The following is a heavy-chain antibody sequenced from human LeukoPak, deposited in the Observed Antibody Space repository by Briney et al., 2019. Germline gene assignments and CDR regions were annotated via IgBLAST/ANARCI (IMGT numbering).Heavy chain of an antibody. CDR2: ISGSVGST. Sequence: GGSLRLSCAASGFTFSSYAMSWVRQAPGKGLEWVSAISGSVGSTYYADSVKGRSTISRDNSKTTLYLQMNSLRAEDTAVYYCAKVVTIFGVVIQIGGFDPWGQGTLVTVSS. CDR1: GFTFSSYA. D-gene: IGHD3-3*01. V-gene: IGHV3-23*01. J-gene: IGHJ5*02. CDR3: AKVVTIFGVVIQIGGFDP.